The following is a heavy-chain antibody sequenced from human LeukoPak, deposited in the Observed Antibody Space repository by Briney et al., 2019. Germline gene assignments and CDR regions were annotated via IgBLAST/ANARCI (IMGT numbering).Heavy chain of an antibody. CDR3: ARQGRYSSSSY. D-gene: IGHD6-6*01. CDR1: GYSISSGYY. CDR2: IYHSGST. V-gene: IGHV4-38-2*01. J-gene: IGHJ4*02. Sequence: SETLSLTCAVSGYSISSGYYWGWIRQPPGKGLEWIGSIYHSGSTYFNPSLKSRVTISVDTSKNQFSLKLSSVTAADTAVYYCARQGRYSSSSYWGQGTLVTVSS.